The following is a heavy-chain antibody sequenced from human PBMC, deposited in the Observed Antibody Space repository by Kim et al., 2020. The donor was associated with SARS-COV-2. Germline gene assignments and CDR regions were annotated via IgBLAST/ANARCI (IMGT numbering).Heavy chain of an antibody. J-gene: IGHJ4*02. V-gene: IGHV4-61*01. CDR3: ARGWRGGSSWYYFDY. Sequence: SETLSLTCSVSGVSLSSDHYYWSWIRQTPGKRLEYIGYIHYTGSTTYNVSLKSRVTISRDTSKNQFSLKLTSVTAADTALYFCARGWRGGSSWYYFDYWGQGTLVTVSS. CDR2: IHYTGST. CDR1: GVSLSSDHYY. D-gene: IGHD6-13*01.